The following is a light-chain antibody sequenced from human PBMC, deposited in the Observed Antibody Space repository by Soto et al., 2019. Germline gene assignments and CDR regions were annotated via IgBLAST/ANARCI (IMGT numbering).Light chain of an antibody. J-gene: IGKJ5*01. V-gene: IGKV1-5*01. CDR1: QNIVNW. Sequence: DIQMTQSPSTLSASVGDRVTITCRASQNIVNWLAWCQQKPGKAPTILIYGASTLERGVSSRFSGSGSGTEFTLTITKLQPVDFATYYCQQYTSSSATFGQGTRLEIK. CDR3: QQYTSSSAT. CDR2: GAS.